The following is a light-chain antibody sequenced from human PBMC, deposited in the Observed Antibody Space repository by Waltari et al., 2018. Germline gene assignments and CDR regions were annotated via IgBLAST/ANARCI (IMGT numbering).Light chain of an antibody. CDR2: GAS. V-gene: IGKV1-9*01. Sequence: DIQLTQSPSFLSASVGDRVTITCRASQGITTYLAWYQQKPGKAPKILIYGASTLQSGVPSRFSGSGSGTEFTLTSSSLQPEDVATYYCQQLHSYPRTFGQGTKLEIK. CDR1: QGITTY. CDR3: QQLHSYPRT. J-gene: IGKJ2*01.